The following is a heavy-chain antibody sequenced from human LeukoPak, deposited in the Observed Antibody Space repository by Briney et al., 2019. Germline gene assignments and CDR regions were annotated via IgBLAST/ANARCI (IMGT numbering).Heavy chain of an antibody. D-gene: IGHD1-14*01. CDR2: ISYDGSNK. CDR3: ARDNPWVNP. V-gene: IGHV3-30-3*01. CDR1: GFTFSSYA. J-gene: IGHJ5*02. Sequence: GGSLRLSCAASGFTFSSYAMHWVRQAPGKGLEWVAVISYDGSNKYYADSVKGRFTISRDNSKNTLYLQMNSLRAEDTAVYYCARDNPWVNPWGQGTLVTVSS.